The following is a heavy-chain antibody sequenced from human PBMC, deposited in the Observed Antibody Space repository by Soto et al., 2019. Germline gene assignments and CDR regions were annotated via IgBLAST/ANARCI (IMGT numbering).Heavy chain of an antibody. CDR2: IYPGDSDT. CDR1: GYSFTSYW. CDR3: ARYNYYDSSGYYYVAYYYGMDV. D-gene: IGHD3-22*01. Sequence: GESLKISCKGSGYSFTSYWIGWVRQMPGKGLEWMGIIYPGDSDTRYSPSFQGQVTISADKSISTAYLQWSSLKASDTAMYYCARYNYYDSSGYYYVAYYYGMDVWGQGTTVTVSS. J-gene: IGHJ6*02. V-gene: IGHV5-51*01.